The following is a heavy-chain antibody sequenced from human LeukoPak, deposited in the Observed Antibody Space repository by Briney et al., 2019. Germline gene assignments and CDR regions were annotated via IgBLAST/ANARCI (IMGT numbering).Heavy chain of an antibody. D-gene: IGHD1-26*01. CDR1: GDSVSSNSAA. CDR2: TYYRSKWYN. CDR3: ARGIVGATWGYDAFDI. Sequence: SQTLSLTCAISGDSVSSNSAAWNWIRQSPSRGLEWLGRTYYRSKWYNDYAVSVKSRITINPDTSKNQFSLQLNSVTPEDTAVYYCARGIVGATWGYDAFDIWGQGTMVTVSS. V-gene: IGHV6-1*01. J-gene: IGHJ3*02.